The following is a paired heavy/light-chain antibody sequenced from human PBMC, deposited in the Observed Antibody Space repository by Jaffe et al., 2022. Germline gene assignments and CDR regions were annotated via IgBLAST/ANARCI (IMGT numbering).Light chain of an antibody. V-gene: IGKV1-27*01. CDR1: QGISNY. Sequence: DIQMTQSPSSLSASVGDRVTITCRASQGISNYLAWYQQKPGKVPKLLIYAASTLQSGVPSRFSGSGSGTDFTLTISSLQPEDVATYYCQKYNSAPRSFGGGTKVEIK. J-gene: IGKJ4*01. CDR3: QKYNSAPRS. CDR2: AAS.
Heavy chain of an antibody. J-gene: IGHJ6*03. V-gene: IGHV4-4*02. CDR3: ARTEGSGSYYTRYYYYMDV. CDR1: GGSISSSNW. D-gene: IGHD3-10*01. Sequence: QVQLQESGPGLVKPSGTLSLTCAVSGGSISSSNWWSWIRQPPGKGLEWIGEIYHSGSTNYNPSLKSRVTISVDKSKNQFSLKLSSVTAADTAVYYCARTEGSGSYYTRYYYYMDVWGKGTTVTVSS. CDR2: IYHSGST.